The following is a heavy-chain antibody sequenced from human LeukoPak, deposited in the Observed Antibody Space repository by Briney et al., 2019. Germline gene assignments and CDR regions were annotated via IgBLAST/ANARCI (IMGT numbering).Heavy chain of an antibody. Sequence: NPSETLPLICTVSGGSINNYYWNWVRQPPGKGLEWIGYFYYSGSTHYNPSLKSRVTISVDTSKNQFSLKLTSVTAADTAVYYCSRLTNYGYHFFYGLDVWGQGTTVTVSS. CDR2: FYYSGST. D-gene: IGHD3/OR15-3a*01. CDR3: SRLTNYGYHFFYGLDV. CDR1: GGSINNYY. J-gene: IGHJ6*02. V-gene: IGHV4-59*08.